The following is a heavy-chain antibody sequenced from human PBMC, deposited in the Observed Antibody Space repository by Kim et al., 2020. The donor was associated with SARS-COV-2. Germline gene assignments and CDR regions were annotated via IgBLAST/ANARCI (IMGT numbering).Heavy chain of an antibody. J-gene: IGHJ5*02. CDR3: ARRNSGSYLAWFDP. D-gene: IGHD1-26*01. V-gene: IGHV5-51*01. Sequence: SPSFQGQVTISADKSISTAYLQWSSLKASDTAMYYCARRNSGSYLAWFDPWGQGTLVTVSS.